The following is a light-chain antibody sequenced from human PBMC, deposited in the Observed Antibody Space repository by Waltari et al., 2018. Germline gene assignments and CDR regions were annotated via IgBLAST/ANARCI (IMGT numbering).Light chain of an antibody. CDR2: KAA. Sequence: DIQMTQSPSTLSASVGERVTITCRASQSISSWLAWYQQKPGKAPKLLIYKAASLESWVPSRFSGSGSGTEFTLTISSLQPDDFATYYCQQYNSYSPWTFGQGTKVEIK. V-gene: IGKV1-5*03. CDR3: QQYNSYSPWT. J-gene: IGKJ1*01. CDR1: QSISSW.